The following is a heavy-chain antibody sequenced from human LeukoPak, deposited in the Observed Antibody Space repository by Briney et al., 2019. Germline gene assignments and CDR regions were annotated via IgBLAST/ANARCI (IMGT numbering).Heavy chain of an antibody. CDR1: GGSISSNNW. CDR3: ARLRVGEVRGVPFFDS. J-gene: IGHJ4*02. Sequence: SETLSLTCAVSGGSISSNNWWSWVRQPPGKGLEWIGEIYHTGSTNYNPSLKSRVTISVDKSKSQFSLKLNSVTAADAAVYFCARLRVGEVRGVPFFDSWGQGILVTVSS. V-gene: IGHV4-4*02. CDR2: IYHTGST. D-gene: IGHD3-10*01.